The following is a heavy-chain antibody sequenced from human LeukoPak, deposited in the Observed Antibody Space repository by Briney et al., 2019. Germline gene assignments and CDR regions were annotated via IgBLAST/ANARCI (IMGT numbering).Heavy chain of an antibody. Sequence: RPSETLSLTCAVYGGSFSGYYWSWIRQPPGKGLEWIGEINHSGSTNYNPSLKSRVTISVDTSKNQFSLKLCSVTAADTAVYYCARAVPGYCSSTSCYQFDYWGQGTLVTVSS. CDR2: INHSGST. D-gene: IGHD2-2*01. CDR3: ARAVPGYCSSTSCYQFDY. CDR1: GGSFSGYY. J-gene: IGHJ4*02. V-gene: IGHV4-34*01.